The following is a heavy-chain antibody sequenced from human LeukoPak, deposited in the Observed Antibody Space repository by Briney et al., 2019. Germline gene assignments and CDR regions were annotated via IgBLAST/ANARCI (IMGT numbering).Heavy chain of an antibody. J-gene: IGHJ4*02. V-gene: IGHV3-30*04. CDR3: ARISGGDLGNCSGGSCFDFDY. CDR1: GFTFSSYA. Sequence: AGGSLRLSCAASGFTFSSYAMHWVRQAPGKGLEWVAVISYDGSNKYYADSVKDRFTISRDNSKNTLYLQMNSLRAEDTAVYYCARISGGDLGNCSGGSCFDFDYWGQGTLVTVSS. D-gene: IGHD2-15*01. CDR2: ISYDGSNK.